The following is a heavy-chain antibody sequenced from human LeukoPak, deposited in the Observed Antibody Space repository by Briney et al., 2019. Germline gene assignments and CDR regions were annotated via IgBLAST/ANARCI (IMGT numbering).Heavy chain of an antibody. J-gene: IGHJ4*02. CDR2: IIPIFGTA. V-gene: IGHV1-69*05. Sequence: SVKVSCKASGGTFSSYAISWVRQAPGQGLEWMGGIIPIFGTANYAQKFQGRVTITTDESTSTAYMELSSLRSEDTAVYYCARVVGGDYAFDYWGQGTLVTVSS. D-gene: IGHD4-17*01. CDR1: GGTFSSYA. CDR3: ARVVGGDYAFDY.